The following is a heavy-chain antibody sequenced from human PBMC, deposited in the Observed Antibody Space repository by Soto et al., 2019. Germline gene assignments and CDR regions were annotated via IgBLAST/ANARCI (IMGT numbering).Heavy chain of an antibody. V-gene: IGHV4-39*01. CDR2: IYYSGST. Sequence: SETLSLTCTVPGGSISSSSYYWGWIRQPPGKGLEWIGSIYYSGSTYYNPSLKSRVTISVDTSKNQFSLKLSSVTAADTAVYYCARPTVQGDDYYGMDVWGQGTTVTVSS. CDR1: GGSISSSSYY. CDR3: ARPTVQGDDYYGMDV. J-gene: IGHJ6*02. D-gene: IGHD3-10*01.